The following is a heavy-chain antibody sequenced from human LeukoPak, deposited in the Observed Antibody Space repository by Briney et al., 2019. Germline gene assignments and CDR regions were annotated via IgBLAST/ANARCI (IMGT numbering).Heavy chain of an antibody. Sequence: SETLSLTCTVSGGSISSYYWSWIRQPPGKGLEWIGYIYYSGSTNYNPSLKSRVTLSVDTSKNQFSLKLSSVTAADTAVYYCARVKVRGSYYSAHLDYWGQGTLVTVSS. CDR1: GGSISSYY. D-gene: IGHD1-26*01. V-gene: IGHV4-59*01. CDR2: IYYSGST. J-gene: IGHJ4*02. CDR3: ARVKVRGSYYSAHLDY.